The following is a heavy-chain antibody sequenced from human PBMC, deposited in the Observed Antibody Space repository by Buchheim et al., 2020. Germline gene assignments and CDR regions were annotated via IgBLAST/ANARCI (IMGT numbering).Heavy chain of an antibody. D-gene: IGHD2-2*01. CDR3: AREAPDTYFFDY. CDR1: GYTFNNYY. J-gene: IGHJ4*02. Sequence: QVRLVQSGAEVRDPGASVKISCKPSGYTFNNYYMQWARQATGQRLEWMGAITLRGQRKDYAQRFQGRFTMNWDPCTSTAYMDLSSLTSEDTAVYYCAREAPDTYFFDYWGQGTL. CDR2: ITLRGQRK. V-gene: IGHV1-46*02.